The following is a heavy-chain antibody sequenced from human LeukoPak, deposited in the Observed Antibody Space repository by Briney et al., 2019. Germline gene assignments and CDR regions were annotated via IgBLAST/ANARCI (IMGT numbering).Heavy chain of an antibody. Sequence: SETLSLTCTVSGGSISSSSYYWGWIRQPPGKGLEWIGSIYYSGSTYYNPSLKSRVTISVDTSKNQFSLKLSSVTAADTAVYYCARHRAGYHLDWWGQGTLVTVSS. CDR1: GGSISSSSYY. CDR2: IYYSGST. D-gene: IGHD3-9*01. V-gene: IGHV4-39*01. CDR3: ARHRAGYHLDW. J-gene: IGHJ4*02.